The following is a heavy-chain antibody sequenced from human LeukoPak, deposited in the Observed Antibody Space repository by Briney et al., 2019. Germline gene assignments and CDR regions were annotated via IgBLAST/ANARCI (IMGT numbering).Heavy chain of an antibody. D-gene: IGHD2-15*01. J-gene: IGHJ5*02. V-gene: IGHV4-38-2*02. Sequence: PSETLSLTCTVSGYSISSGYYWGWIRQPPGKGLEWIGSIYHSGSTYYNPSLKSRVTISVDTSKNQFSLKLSSVTAADTAVYYCARFYCSGGSCYWFDPWGQGTLVTVSS. CDR1: GYSISSGYY. CDR3: ARFYCSGGSCYWFDP. CDR2: IYHSGST.